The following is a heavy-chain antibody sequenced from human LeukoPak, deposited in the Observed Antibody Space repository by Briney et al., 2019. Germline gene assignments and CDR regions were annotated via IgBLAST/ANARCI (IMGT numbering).Heavy chain of an antibody. CDR2: ISAYNGNT. CDR3: ARHFTMVRGVIMDYYYGKDV. CDR1: GYTFTSYG. V-gene: IGHV1-18*01. D-gene: IGHD3-10*01. Sequence: GASVKVSCKASGYTFTSYGISWVRQAPGQGLEWMGWISAYNGNTNYAQKLQGRVTMTTDTSTSTAYMELRSLRSDDTAVYYCARHFTMVRGVIMDYYYGKDVWGQGTTVTVSS. J-gene: IGHJ6*02.